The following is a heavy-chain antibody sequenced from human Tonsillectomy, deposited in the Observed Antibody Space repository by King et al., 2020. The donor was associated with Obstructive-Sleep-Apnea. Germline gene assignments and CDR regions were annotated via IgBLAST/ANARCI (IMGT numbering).Heavy chain of an antibody. D-gene: IGHD3-10*01. CDR1: GYTFTGYY. J-gene: IGHJ4*02. CDR3: ARVEWFGELSDY. CDR2: INPHSGGT. V-gene: IGHV1-2*02. Sequence: QLVQSGAEVKKPGASVKVSCKASGYTFTGYYVHWFRQAPGQGLEWVGWINPHSGGTNYAQKFQGRVTMTRDTSISTAYMELSRLRSDDTAVYYCARVEWFGELSDYWGQGTLVTVSS.